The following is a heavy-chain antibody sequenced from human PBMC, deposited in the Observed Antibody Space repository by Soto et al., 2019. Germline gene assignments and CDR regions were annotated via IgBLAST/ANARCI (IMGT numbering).Heavy chain of an antibody. CDR3: AAETCGGYCYYYYGMDV. CDR2: IIPNFGTA. J-gene: IGHJ6*02. Sequence: QVQLVQSGAEVKKPGSSVKVSCKASGGTFSSYAISWVRQAPGQGLEWMGGIIPNFGTANYAQEFQGRVTITADESTSTAYMELSSRRSEDTAVYYCAAETCGGYCYYYYGMDVWGQGTTVTVSS. CDR1: GGTFSSYA. V-gene: IGHV1-69*01. D-gene: IGHD2-21*02.